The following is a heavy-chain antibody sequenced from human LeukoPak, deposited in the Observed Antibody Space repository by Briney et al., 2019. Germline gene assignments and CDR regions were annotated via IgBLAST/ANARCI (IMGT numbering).Heavy chain of an antibody. CDR3: ARGGMSIVATDRHFDY. Sequence: SQTLSLTCAISGDSVSSNSAAWNWIRQSPSRGLEWLGRTYYRSKWCNDYAVSVKSRITINPDTSKNQFSLQLNSVTPEDTAVYYCARGGMSIVATDRHFDYWGQGTLVTVSS. D-gene: IGHD5-12*01. J-gene: IGHJ4*02. CDR1: GDSVSSNSAA. CDR2: TYYRSKWCN. V-gene: IGHV6-1*01.